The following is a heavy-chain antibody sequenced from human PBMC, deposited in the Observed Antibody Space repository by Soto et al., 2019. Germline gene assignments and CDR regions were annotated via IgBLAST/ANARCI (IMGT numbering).Heavy chain of an antibody. CDR2: IAYDGSNK. Sequence: QVQLVESGGGVVQPGRSLRLSCAASGFTFSSYAMHWVRQAPGKGLEWVAVIAYDGSNKYYADSVKGRFTISRDNSKKKLYLQMNSLRGEETAVYYCARARNGYSIDYWGQGTLVTVSS. D-gene: IGHD4-4*01. J-gene: IGHJ4*02. CDR3: ARARNGYSIDY. CDR1: GFTFSSYA. V-gene: IGHV3-30-3*01.